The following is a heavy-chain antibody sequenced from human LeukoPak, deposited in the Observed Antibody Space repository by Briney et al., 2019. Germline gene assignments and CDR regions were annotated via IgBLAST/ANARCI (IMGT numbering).Heavy chain of an antibody. CDR3: ARERCSGGSCYGGCDY. CDR2: ISAYNGNT. V-gene: IGHV1-18*01. Sequence: GASVKVSCKASGYTFTSYGISWVRQAPGQGLEWMGWISAYNGNTNYAQKLQGRVTMTTDTSTSTAYMELGSLRSDDTAVYYCARERCSGGSCYGGCDYWGQGTLVTVSS. J-gene: IGHJ4*02. D-gene: IGHD2-15*01. CDR1: GYTFTSYG.